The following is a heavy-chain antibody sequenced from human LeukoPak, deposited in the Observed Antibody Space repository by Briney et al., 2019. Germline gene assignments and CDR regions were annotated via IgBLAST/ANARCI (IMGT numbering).Heavy chain of an antibody. J-gene: IGHJ3*02. CDR1: GFTFSSYA. CDR3: AKALVPEHPGAFDI. CDR2: IYSGGST. V-gene: IGHV3-66*01. D-gene: IGHD6-13*01. Sequence: PGRSLRLSCAASGFTFSSYAMHWVRQAPGKGLEWVSVIYSGGSTYYADSVKGRFTISRDNSKNTLYLQMNSLRAEDTAVYYCAKALVPEHPGAFDIWGQGTMVTVSS.